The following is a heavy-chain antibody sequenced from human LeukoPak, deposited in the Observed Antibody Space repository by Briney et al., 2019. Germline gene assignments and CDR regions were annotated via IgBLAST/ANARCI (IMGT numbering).Heavy chain of an antibody. CDR3: AKDGIAARRRYFDY. CDR2: IRYDGSNK. D-gene: IGHD6-6*01. J-gene: IGHJ4*02. Sequence: GGAVRLSCAASGFTFSSYGMHEVRQAPGKGLEGVAFIRYDGSNKYYADSVKGRFTISRDNSKNTLYLQMNSLRAEDTAVYYCAKDGIAARRRYFDYWGQGTLVTVSS. V-gene: IGHV3-30*02. CDR1: GFTFSSYG.